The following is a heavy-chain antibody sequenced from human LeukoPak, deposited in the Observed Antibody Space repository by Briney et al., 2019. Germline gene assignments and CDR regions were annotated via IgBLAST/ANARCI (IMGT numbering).Heavy chain of an antibody. CDR3: ARHEYTSSFWFDP. D-gene: IGHD6-6*01. CDR1: GDSVSRSSYY. J-gene: IGHJ5*02. CDR2: IYYSGST. V-gene: IGHV4-61*01. Sequence: SETLSLTCTVSGDSVSRSSYYWTWIRQPPGKGLEWIGYIYYSGSTNYNPSLKSRLTISVDTSKNQFSLKLSSVTAADTAVYYCARHEYTSSFWFDPWGQGTLVTVSS.